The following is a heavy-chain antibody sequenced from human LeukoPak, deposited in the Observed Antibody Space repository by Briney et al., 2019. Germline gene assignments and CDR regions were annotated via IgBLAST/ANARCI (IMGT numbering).Heavy chain of an antibody. Sequence: GGSLRLSCAASGFTFSGSAIHWVRQASGKGLEWVGRIRSKANYAASVRGRFTISREDSKNTAFLQMNSLKTEDTAVYYCSRSSSRNFGVVIKSYYYYMDVWGKGTTVTISS. J-gene: IGHJ6*03. D-gene: IGHD3-3*01. CDR2: IRSKAN. CDR1: GFTFSGSA. CDR3: SRSSSRNFGVVIKSYYYYMDV. V-gene: IGHV3-73*01.